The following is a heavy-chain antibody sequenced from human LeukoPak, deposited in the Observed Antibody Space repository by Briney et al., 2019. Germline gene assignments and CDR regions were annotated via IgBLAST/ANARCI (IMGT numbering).Heavy chain of an antibody. J-gene: IGHJ4*02. CDR2: ITRSNYI. D-gene: IGHD1-7*01. V-gene: IGHV3-21*06. CDR3: ARAHNWKYGSFDF. Sequence: PGGSLRLSCAASGFTFSSYSMNWVRQAPGKGLEWVSSITRSNYIYYADSVKGRFTISRDNAKNSLYLQMSSLRAEDTAVYYCARAHNWKYGSFDFWGQGTLVTVSS. CDR1: GFTFSSYS.